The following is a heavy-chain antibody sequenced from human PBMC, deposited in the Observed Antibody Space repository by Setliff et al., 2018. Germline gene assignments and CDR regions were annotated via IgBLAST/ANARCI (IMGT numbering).Heavy chain of an antibody. Sequence: GESLKISCKGSGYTFANYWIGWVRQMPGKGLEWMAIIYPGDSDTRYSPSFQGQVTISADKSISTAYLQWSSLKASDTAMYYCARRRYYDSSGYYYFDYWGQGTLVTVSS. CDR3: ARRRYYDSSGYYYFDY. J-gene: IGHJ4*02. V-gene: IGHV5-51*01. CDR2: IYPGDSDT. D-gene: IGHD3-22*01. CDR1: GYTFANYW.